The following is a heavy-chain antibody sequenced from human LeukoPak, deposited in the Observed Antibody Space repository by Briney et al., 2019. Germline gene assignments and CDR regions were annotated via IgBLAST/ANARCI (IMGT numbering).Heavy chain of an antibody. Sequence: GGSLRLSCAASGFAFSSYWMLWVRQPPGKGLVWVSRINGDGSITTYADSVKGRFTTSRDNTKNILYLEMNSLRAEDTAIYYCARSQFDYWGQGILVTVSS. CDR1: GFAFSSYW. CDR3: ARSQFDY. J-gene: IGHJ4*02. V-gene: IGHV3-74*01. CDR2: INGDGSIT.